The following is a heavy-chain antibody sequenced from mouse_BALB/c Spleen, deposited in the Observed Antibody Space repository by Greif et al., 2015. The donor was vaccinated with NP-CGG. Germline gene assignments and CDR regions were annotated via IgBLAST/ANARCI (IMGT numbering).Heavy chain of an antibody. Sequence: EVKVVDSGGGLVQPGGSLRLSCATSGFTFTDYYMSWVRQPPGKALEWLGFIRNKANGYTTEYSASVKGRFTISRDNSQSILYLQMNALRAEDSATYYCARDIGTRAMDDWGQGTSVTVSS. V-gene: IGHV7-3*02. CDR1: GFTFTDYY. CDR3: ARDIGTRAMDD. D-gene: IGHD4-1*01. J-gene: IGHJ4*01. CDR2: IRNKANGYTT.